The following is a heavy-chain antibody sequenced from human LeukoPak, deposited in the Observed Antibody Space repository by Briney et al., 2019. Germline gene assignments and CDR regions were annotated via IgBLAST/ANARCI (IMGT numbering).Heavy chain of an antibody. V-gene: IGHV3-30*02. CDR1: GFTFSSYG. D-gene: IGHD3-10*01. J-gene: IGHJ4*02. CDR2: IRYDGSNK. Sequence: GGSLRLSCAASGFTFSSYGMHWVRQAPGKGLEWVAFIRYDGSNKYYADSVKGRFTISRDNSKNTLYLQMNSLRAEDTAVYYCAKRGYYYGSGSYFFDYWGQGTLVTVSS. CDR3: AKRGYYYGSGSYFFDY.